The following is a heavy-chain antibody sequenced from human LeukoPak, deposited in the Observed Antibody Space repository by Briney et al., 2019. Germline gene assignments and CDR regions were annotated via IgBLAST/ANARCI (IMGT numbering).Heavy chain of an antibody. J-gene: IGHJ5*02. Sequence: ASVKVSCKASGYTFTGYYMHWVRQAPGQGLEWMGRINPNSGGTNCAQKFQGRVTMTRDTSISTAYMELSRLRSDDTAVYYCARDRNSNYNNWFDPWGQGTLVTVSS. CDR3: ARDRNSNYNNWFDP. D-gene: IGHD5-24*01. CDR1: GYTFTGYY. CDR2: INPNSGGT. V-gene: IGHV1-2*06.